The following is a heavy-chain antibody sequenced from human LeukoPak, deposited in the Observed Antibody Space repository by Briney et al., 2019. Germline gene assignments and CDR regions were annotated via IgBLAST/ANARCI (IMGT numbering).Heavy chain of an antibody. D-gene: IGHD4/OR15-4a*01. CDR2: ISYDGSNK. CDR1: GFTFSSYA. Sequence: PGGSLRLSCAASGFTFSSYAMHWVRQAPGKGLEWVAVISYDGSNKYNADSVKGRFTISRDNSKNTLYLQMNSLRAEDTAVYYCARRAGAYSHPYDYWGQGTLVTVSS. V-gene: IGHV3-30*14. CDR3: ARRAGAYSHPYDY. J-gene: IGHJ4*02.